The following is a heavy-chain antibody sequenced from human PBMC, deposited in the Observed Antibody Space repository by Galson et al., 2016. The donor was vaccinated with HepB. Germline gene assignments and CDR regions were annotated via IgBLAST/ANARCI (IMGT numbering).Heavy chain of an antibody. CDR3: GKDWGSLWESSGKGMDV. CDR2: ISWDGRSP. Sequence: SLRLSCAVSGFTFDDYTMHWVRQAPVKGLEWISLISWDGRSPFYTDSVEGRFTISRDNRKNTLYLQMNSLTIDDTAVYYCGKDWGSLWESSGKGMDVWGQGTTVIVSS. D-gene: IGHD3-10*01. V-gene: IGHV3-43*01. CDR1: GFTFDDYT. J-gene: IGHJ6*02.